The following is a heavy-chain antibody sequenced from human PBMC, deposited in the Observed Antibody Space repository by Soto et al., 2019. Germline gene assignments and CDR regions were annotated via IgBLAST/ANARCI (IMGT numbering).Heavy chain of an antibody. V-gene: IGHV4-34*01. D-gene: IGHD4-17*01. CDR3: AIGLRAYFDY. J-gene: IGHJ4*02. CDR2: INHSGST. CDR1: GGSFSGYY. Sequence: QVQLQQWGAGLLKPSETLSLTCAVYGGSFSGYYGSWIRQPPGKGLEWIGEINHSGSTNYNTSRKSGVTISVDPSKNQLSLKLSSVTAADTAVYYCAIGLRAYFDYWGQGTLVTVSS.